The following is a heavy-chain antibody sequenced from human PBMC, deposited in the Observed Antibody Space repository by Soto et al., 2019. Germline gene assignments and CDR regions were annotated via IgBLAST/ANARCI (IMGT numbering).Heavy chain of an antibody. CDR3: ARDPLFIAVAGTKDY. CDR2: ISAYNGNT. J-gene: IGHJ4*02. CDR1: GYTFTSYG. V-gene: IGHV1-18*01. Sequence: QVQLVQSGAEVKKPGASVKVSCKASGYTFTSYGISWVRQAPGQGLEWMGWISAYNGNTNYAQKLQGRVTMTTDTSTSTADMELRSLRSDDTAVYYGARDPLFIAVAGTKDYWGQGTLVTVSS. D-gene: IGHD6-19*01.